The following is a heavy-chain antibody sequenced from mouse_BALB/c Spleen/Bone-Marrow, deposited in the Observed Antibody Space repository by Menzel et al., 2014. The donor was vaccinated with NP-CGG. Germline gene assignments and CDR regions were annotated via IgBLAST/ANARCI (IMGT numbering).Heavy chain of an antibody. Sequence: DLVKPWASVKLSCKASGYTFTSYWINWVKQRPGQGLEWIGRIAPGSGNIYYNEMFKVKATLTVDASSSTAYIQLSSLSPEDSAVYFCARSYYVSSPYAMDYWGQGTSVTVSS. CDR1: GYTFTSYW. V-gene: IGHV1S41*01. CDR3: ARSYYVSSPYAMDY. D-gene: IGHD1-1*01. J-gene: IGHJ4*01. CDR2: IAPGSGNI.